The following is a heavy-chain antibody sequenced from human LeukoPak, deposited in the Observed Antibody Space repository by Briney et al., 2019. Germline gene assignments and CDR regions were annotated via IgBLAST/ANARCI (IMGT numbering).Heavy chain of an antibody. CDR3: ARDSDWNTVNYYYGMDV. D-gene: IGHD1/OR15-1a*01. V-gene: IGHV1-18*04. CDR2: ISAYNGNT. Sequence: ASVKVSCKASGYTVTSYGISWVRQAPGQGLEWMGWISAYNGNTNYAQKLQGRVTMTTDTSTSTAYMELRSLRSDDTAVYYCARDSDWNTVNYYYGMDVWGKGTTVTVSS. CDR1: GYTVTSYG. J-gene: IGHJ6*04.